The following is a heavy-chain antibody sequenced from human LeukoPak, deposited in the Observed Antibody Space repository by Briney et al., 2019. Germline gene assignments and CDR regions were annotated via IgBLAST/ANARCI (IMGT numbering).Heavy chain of an antibody. CDR2: ISSSSSYI. D-gene: IGHD6-13*01. Sequence: SGRSLRLSCAASGFTFSSYSMNWVRQAPGKGLEWVLSISSSSSYIYYADSVKGRFTISRDNAKNSLYLQMNSLRAEDTAVYYCVSSWYFDFDYWGQGTLVTVSS. CDR1: GFTFSSYS. V-gene: IGHV3-21*01. J-gene: IGHJ4*02. CDR3: VSSWYFDFDY.